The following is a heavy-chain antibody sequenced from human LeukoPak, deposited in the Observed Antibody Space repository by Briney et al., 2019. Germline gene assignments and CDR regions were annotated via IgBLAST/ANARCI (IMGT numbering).Heavy chain of an antibody. CDR1: GFTFSNYA. D-gene: IGHD3-16*02. CDR2: ISNSGEST. CDR3: ARRIAGSYPFDD. V-gene: IGHV3-64*01. J-gene: IGHJ4*02. Sequence: GGSLRLSCAASGFTFSNYAMHWVRQAPGKGLECVSAISNSGESTYYANSVKGRFTISRDNSKNTLFLQMANLRSEDMAVYFCARRIAGSYPFDDWGQGTLVTVFS.